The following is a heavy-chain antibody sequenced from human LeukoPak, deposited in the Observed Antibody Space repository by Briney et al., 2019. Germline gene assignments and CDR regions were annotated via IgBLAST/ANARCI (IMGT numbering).Heavy chain of an antibody. J-gene: IGHJ4*02. D-gene: IGHD6-19*01. CDR1: GFTFSSYS. CDR3: AREFTSWRAVAGRGGIDY. CDR2: ISSSSSYI. Sequence: GGSLRLSCAAFGFTFSSYSMNWVRQAPGKGLEWVSSISSSSSYIYYADSVKGRFTISRDNAKNSLYLQMNSLRAEDTAVYYCAREFTSWRAVAGRGGIDYWGQGTLVTVSS. V-gene: IGHV3-21*01.